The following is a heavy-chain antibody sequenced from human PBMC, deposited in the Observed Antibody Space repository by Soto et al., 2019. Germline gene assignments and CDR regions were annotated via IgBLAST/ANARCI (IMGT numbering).Heavy chain of an antibody. CDR2: VSYDGHNI. CDR1: GITFSAYA. Sequence: QVQLVESGGGVVQPGTSLRLSCAASGITFSAYAFHWVRQAPGKGLEWVAVVSYDGHNIYYTDSVKGRFTISRDNSKNSLFLQMSSLRPEDTALYYCARSSGDCFSLRCQRYGMDVWGQGTTVAVSS. CDR3: ARSSGDCFSLRCQRYGMDV. V-gene: IGHV3-30-3*01. D-gene: IGHD6-19*01. J-gene: IGHJ6*02.